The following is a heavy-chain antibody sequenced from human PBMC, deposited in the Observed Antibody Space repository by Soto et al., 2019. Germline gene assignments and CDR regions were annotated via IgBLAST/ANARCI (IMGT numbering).Heavy chain of an antibody. CDR2: IYYSGST. CDR1: GGSISSSSYY. V-gene: IGHV4-39*01. CDR3: AQSSGWSNWFDP. J-gene: IGHJ5*02. D-gene: IGHD6-19*01. Sequence: PSETLSLTCTVSGGSISSSSYYWGWIRQPPGKGLEWIGSIYYSGSTYYNPSLKSRVTISVDTSKNQFSLKLSSVTAADTAVYYCAQSSGWSNWFDPWGQGTLVTVSS.